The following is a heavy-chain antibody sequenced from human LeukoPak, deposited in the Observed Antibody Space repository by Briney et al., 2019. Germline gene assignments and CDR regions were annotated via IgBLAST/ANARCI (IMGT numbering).Heavy chain of an antibody. Sequence: GESLKISCKGSGYSFTSYWIGWVRQMPGKGLEWMGIIYPGDSDTRYSPSFQGQVTISADKSISTAYQQWSSLKASDTAMYYCARCRGGSCYSRTFDYWGQGTLVTVSS. J-gene: IGHJ4*02. V-gene: IGHV5-51*01. CDR1: GYSFTSYW. CDR2: IYPGDSDT. CDR3: ARCRGGSCYSRTFDY. D-gene: IGHD2-15*01.